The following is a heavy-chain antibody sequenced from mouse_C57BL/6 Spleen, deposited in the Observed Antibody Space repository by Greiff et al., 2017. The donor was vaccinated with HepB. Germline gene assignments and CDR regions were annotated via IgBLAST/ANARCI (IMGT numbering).Heavy chain of an antibody. CDR3: ARERFITTGVANWYFDV. Sequence: DVMLVESGGGLVKPGGSLKLSCAASGFTFSSYAMSWVRQTPEKRLEWVATISDGGSYTYYPDNVKGRFTISRDNAKNNLYLQMSHLKSEDTAMYYCARERFITTGVANWYFDVWGTGTTVTVSS. J-gene: IGHJ1*03. V-gene: IGHV5-4*01. CDR1: GFTFSSYA. D-gene: IGHD1-1*01. CDR2: ISDGGSYT.